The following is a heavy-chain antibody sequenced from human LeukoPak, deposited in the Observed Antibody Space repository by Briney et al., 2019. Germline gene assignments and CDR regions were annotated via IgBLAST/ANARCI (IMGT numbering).Heavy chain of an antibody. CDR3: ARDSNYYDSRHFDY. J-gene: IGHJ4*02. V-gene: IGHV4-30-4*01. CDR1: GCFISSGDYD. CDR2: IYYSGST. D-gene: IGHD3-22*01. Sequence: ASETLSLTCTVSGCFISSGDYDWNWIRRTPGKGLEWFVDIYYSGSTYYNPALKSRVTISLDTSQNQFSLKLSSVTAADTAVYYCARDSNYYDSRHFDYWGQGTLVTVSS.